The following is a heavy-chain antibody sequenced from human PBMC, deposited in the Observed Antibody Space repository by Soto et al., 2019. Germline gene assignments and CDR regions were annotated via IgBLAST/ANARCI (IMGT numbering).Heavy chain of an antibody. CDR3: AATYYYDSSGYSFDY. J-gene: IGHJ4*02. D-gene: IGHD3-22*01. Sequence: GGSVKVSCKASGGTFSSYAISWVRQAPGQGLEWMGGIIPIFGTANYAQKFQGRVTITADESTSTAYMELSSLRSEDTAVYYCAATYYYDSSGYSFDYWGQGTLVTVSS. V-gene: IGHV1-69*13. CDR2: IIPIFGTA. CDR1: GGTFSSYA.